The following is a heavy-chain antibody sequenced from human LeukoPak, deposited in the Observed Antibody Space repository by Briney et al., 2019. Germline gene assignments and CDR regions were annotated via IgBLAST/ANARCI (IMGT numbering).Heavy chain of an antibody. J-gene: IGHJ4*02. CDR2: ISGSGGST. CDR1: GFTFSSYA. V-gene: IGHV3-23*01. Sequence: GGSLRLSCAASGFTFSSYAMSWVRQAPGKGLEWVSAISGSGGSTYYADSVKGRFTISRGNSKNTLYLQMNSLRAEDTAVYYCAKTSGSFNVHYFDYWGQGTLVTVSS. D-gene: IGHD1-26*01. CDR3: AKTSGSFNVHYFDY.